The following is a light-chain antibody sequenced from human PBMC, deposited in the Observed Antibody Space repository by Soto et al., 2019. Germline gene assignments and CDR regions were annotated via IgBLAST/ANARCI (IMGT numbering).Light chain of an antibody. CDR1: QSVSSSY. Sequence: EIVLTQSPGTLSLSPGERATLSCRASQSVSSSYLAWYQQKPGQAPRLLIYGASSRATGIPDRFSGSGSGTEFTLTISRLEPEDFAVYFRQQYGSSSYTFGQGTKLEIK. J-gene: IGKJ2*01. V-gene: IGKV3-20*01. CDR2: GAS. CDR3: QQYGSSSYT.